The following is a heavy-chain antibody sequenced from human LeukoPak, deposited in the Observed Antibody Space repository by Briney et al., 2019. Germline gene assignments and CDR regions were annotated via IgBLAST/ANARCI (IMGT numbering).Heavy chain of an antibody. CDR2: INHTGGT. Sequence: PSETLSLTCAVYGGSFSGYYGTWIRQSPGKGLEWIGEINHTGGTRYNSSLKSRITISVDTSQNHFPLRLTSVTAADTAVYYCASRFVELGPTNYWGQGTLVTVSS. D-gene: IGHD1-26*01. CDR1: GGSFSGYY. J-gene: IGHJ4*02. V-gene: IGHV4-34*01. CDR3: ASRFVELGPTNY.